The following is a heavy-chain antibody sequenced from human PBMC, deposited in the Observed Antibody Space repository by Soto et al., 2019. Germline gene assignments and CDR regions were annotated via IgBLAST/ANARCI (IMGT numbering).Heavy chain of an antibody. CDR3: ARGGYSQTYGMDV. CDR2: ISSSSSYT. J-gene: IGHJ6*02. V-gene: IGHV3-11*06. CDR1: GFTFDDYY. D-gene: IGHD5-18*01. Sequence: GGSLRLSCAASGFTFDDYYMNWIRQAPGKGLEWVSYISSSSSYTNSADSVKGRFTISRDNAKNSLYLQMNSLRGEDTAVYYCARGGYSQTYGMDVWGQGTTVTVSS.